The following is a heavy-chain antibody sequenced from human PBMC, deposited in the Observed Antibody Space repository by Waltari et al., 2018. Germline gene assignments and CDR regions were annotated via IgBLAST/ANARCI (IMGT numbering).Heavy chain of an antibody. D-gene: IGHD6-13*01. J-gene: IGHJ1*01. Sequence: QVQLQESGPGLVKPSQTLSLTCPVSSGSISSGSYYWSWIRQPAGKGLEWIGRLYTSGSTSHNPSLKTRVTISVDTSKNQLSLKLTAVTAADTAVYYCARSGIAAAGNYFQHWGQGTLVTVSS. CDR3: ARSGIAAAGNYFQH. CDR1: SGSISSGSYY. CDR2: LYTSGST. V-gene: IGHV4-61*02.